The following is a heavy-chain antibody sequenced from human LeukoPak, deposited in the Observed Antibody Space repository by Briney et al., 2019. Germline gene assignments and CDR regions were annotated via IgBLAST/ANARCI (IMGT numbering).Heavy chain of an antibody. J-gene: IGHJ5*02. CDR2: ISSSSSTI. D-gene: IGHD3-3*01. CDR1: GFTFSSYS. Sequence: PGGSLRLSCAASGFTFSSYSMNWVRQAPGKGLEWVSYISSSSSTIYYADSVKGRFTISRDNAKNSLYLQMNSLGAEDTAVYYCARDPGITIFGVDSNWFDPWGQGTLVTVSS. CDR3: ARDPGITIFGVDSNWFDP. V-gene: IGHV3-48*01.